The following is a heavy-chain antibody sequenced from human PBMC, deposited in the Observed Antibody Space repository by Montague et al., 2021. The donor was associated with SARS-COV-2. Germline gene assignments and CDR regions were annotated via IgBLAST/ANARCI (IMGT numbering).Heavy chain of an antibody. CDR3: AHTNATGAWPIDY. D-gene: IGHD1-14*01. Sequence: PALVTPTQTLTLTCAFSGFSLSSTGVGVGWLRQPPGKSLEWLTLIYWDDDKRYNPSLSSRLAITKDTSKHQAVLTLTNLNAADTATYYCAHTNATGAWPIDYWGQGTLVTVSS. V-gene: IGHV2-5*02. J-gene: IGHJ4*02. CDR1: GFSLSSTGVG. CDR2: IYWDDDK.